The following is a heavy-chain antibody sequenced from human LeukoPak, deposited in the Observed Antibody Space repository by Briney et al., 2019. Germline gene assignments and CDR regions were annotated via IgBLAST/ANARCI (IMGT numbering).Heavy chain of an antibody. Sequence: GGSLRLSCAASGFTFSSYSMNWVRQAPGKGLEWVSSISSSSYIYYADSVKGRFTISRDNAKNSLYLQMNSLRAEDTAVYYCARDRSSMSSWIPYYFDYWGQGTLVTVSS. CDR2: ISSSSYI. CDR1: GFTFSSYS. J-gene: IGHJ4*02. D-gene: IGHD6-13*01. CDR3: ARDRSSMSSWIPYYFDY. V-gene: IGHV3-21*01.